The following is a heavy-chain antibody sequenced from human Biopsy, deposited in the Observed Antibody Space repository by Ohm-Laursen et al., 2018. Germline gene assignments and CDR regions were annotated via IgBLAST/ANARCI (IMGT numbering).Heavy chain of an antibody. Sequence: ASVKVSCKASGYSFTSYYMHWARQAPGQGLEWMGMINPSGSTASYPQIFQGRVTMTRDTSKSTVYMELSSLRSADTAVYFCARNTGWYGDLYYFDYWGQGTLVTVSS. CDR3: ARNTGWYGDLYYFDY. J-gene: IGHJ4*02. CDR2: INPSGSTA. V-gene: IGHV1-46*01. D-gene: IGHD6-19*01. CDR1: GYSFTSYY.